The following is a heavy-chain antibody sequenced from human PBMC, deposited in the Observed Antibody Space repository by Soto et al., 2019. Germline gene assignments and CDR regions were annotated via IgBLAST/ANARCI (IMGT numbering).Heavy chain of an antibody. V-gene: IGHV1-24*01. Sequence: ASVKVSCKVSGYTLTELSMHWVRRAPGKGLEWMGGFDPEDGETIYAQKFQGRVTMTEDTSTDTAYMELRSLRSDDTAVYYCARGVQYGDFENNWFDPWGQGTLVTVSS. CDR1: GYTLTELS. CDR2: FDPEDGET. J-gene: IGHJ5*02. CDR3: ARGVQYGDFENNWFDP. D-gene: IGHD4-17*01.